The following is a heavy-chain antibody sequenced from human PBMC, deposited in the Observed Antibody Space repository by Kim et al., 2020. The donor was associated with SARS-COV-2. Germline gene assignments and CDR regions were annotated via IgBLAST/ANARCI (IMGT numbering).Heavy chain of an antibody. Sequence: QKFQGRVTMTRETSTSTVYMELSSLRSEDTAVYYCARDTGSSSLHGGMDVWGQGTTVTVSS. D-gene: IGHD6-6*01. CDR3: ARDTGSSSLHGGMDV. J-gene: IGHJ6*02. V-gene: IGHV1-46*01.